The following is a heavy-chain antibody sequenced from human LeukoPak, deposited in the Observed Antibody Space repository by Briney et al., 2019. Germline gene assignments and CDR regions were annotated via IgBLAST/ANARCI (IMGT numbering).Heavy chain of an antibody. J-gene: IGHJ4*02. V-gene: IGHV3-23*01. D-gene: IGHD5-24*01. CDR2: ISGSGGST. CDR1: GFTFSSYA. CDR3: AKGTLGPDGYNYIGIRYYFDY. Sequence: GSLRLSCAASGFTFSSYAMSWVRQAPGKGLEWVSAISGSGGSTYYADSVQGRFTISRDNSKDTLYLQMNSLRAEDTAVYYCAKGTLGPDGYNYIGIRYYFDYWGQGTLVTVSS.